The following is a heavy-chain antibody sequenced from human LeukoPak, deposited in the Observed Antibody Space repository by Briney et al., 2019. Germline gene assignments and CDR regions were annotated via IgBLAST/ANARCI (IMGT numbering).Heavy chain of an antibody. D-gene: IGHD3-10*01. CDR1: GYTFTSYD. J-gene: IGHJ4*02. CDR2: LNPNSGNT. CDR3: ARAPRYYYGSGSSGY. V-gene: IGHV1-8*01. Sequence: ASVKVSCKASGYTFTSYDINWVRQATGQGLEWMGCLNPNSGNTGYVQKFQGRVTMTRNTSISTAYMELSSLRSEDTAVYYCARAPRYYYGSGSSGYWGQGTLVTVSS.